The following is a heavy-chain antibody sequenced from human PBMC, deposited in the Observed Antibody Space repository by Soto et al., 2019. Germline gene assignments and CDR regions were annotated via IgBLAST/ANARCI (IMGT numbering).Heavy chain of an antibody. D-gene: IGHD3-22*01. CDR3: ARVLNYYYDSSGPFDY. Sequence: QVQLVQSGAEVKKPGSSVKVSCKASGGTFSSYAISWVRQAPGQGLEWMGGIIPSFGTANYAQKFQGRVTITADESTSTAYMELSSLRSEDTAVYYCARVLNYYYDSSGPFDYWGQGTLVTVSS. V-gene: IGHV1-69*12. CDR2: IIPSFGTA. CDR1: GGTFSSYA. J-gene: IGHJ4*02.